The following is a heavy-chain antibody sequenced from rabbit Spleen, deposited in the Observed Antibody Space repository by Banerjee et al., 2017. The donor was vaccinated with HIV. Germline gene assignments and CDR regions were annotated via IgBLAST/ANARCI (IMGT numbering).Heavy chain of an antibody. Sequence: QEQLKESGGDLVKPGASLTLTCKASGFDFTSTFYMCWVRQAPGKGLEWIGCIDTGSGDTAYATWAKGRFTISKTSSTTVTLQMTSLTAADTATYFCARGEHFSVGFSAFAIYLDLWGPGTLVTVS. D-gene: IGHD6-1*01. CDR3: ARGEHFSVGFSAFAIYLDL. J-gene: IGHJ6*01. CDR1: GFDFTSTFY. V-gene: IGHV1S45*01. CDR2: IDTGSGDT.